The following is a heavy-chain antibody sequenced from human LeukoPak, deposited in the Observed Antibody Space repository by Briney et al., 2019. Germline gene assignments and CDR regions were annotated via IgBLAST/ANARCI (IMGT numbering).Heavy chain of an antibody. CDR3: ARVKYGSGRPYYFDY. J-gene: IGHJ4*02. CDR2: INHSGST. V-gene: IGHV4-34*01. Sequence: SETLSLTCAVYGGSFSGYYWSWIRQPPGKGLEWMGEINHSGSTNYNPSLKSRVTISVDTSKNQFSLKLSSVTAADTAVYYCARVKYGSGRPYYFDYWGQGTLVTVSS. D-gene: IGHD3-10*01. CDR1: GGSFSGYY.